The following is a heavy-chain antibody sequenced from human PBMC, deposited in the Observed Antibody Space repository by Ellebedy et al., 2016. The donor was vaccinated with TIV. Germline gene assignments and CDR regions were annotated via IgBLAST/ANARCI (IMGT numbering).Heavy chain of an antibody. Sequence: GGSLRLSXAASGFTFNTHGMHWVRQAPGKGLEWVAVIWYDGSKKYYADSVRGRLTISRDNSRNTLYLQMNSLREEDTAVYFCARAEYGGKPYDYALDGWGQGTTVTVSS. CDR2: IWYDGSKK. V-gene: IGHV3-33*01. D-gene: IGHD4-23*01. J-gene: IGHJ6*02. CDR3: ARAEYGGKPYDYALDG. CDR1: GFTFNTHG.